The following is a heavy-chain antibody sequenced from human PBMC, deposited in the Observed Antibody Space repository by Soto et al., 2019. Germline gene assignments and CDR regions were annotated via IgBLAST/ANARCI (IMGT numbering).Heavy chain of an antibody. V-gene: IGHV1-3*01. CDR3: ARGKGMEENYYYYGMDV. CDR2: INGGNGNT. CDR1: GYSFSTHA. Sequence: ASVKVSCKASGYSFSTHAMHWVRQAPGQGLEWVGWINGGNGNTKYSQKFRDRVTITRDTSASTGYMELSSLRSEDTAVYYCARGKGMEENYYYYGMDVWGQGTTVTVSS. J-gene: IGHJ6*02. D-gene: IGHD1-1*01.